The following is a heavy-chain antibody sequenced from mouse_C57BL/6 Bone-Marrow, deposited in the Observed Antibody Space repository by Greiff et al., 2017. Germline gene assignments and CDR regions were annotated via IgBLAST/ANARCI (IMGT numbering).Heavy chain of an antibody. CDR2: ISSGSSTI. D-gene: IGHD2-12*01. CDR1: GFTFSDYG. J-gene: IGHJ4*01. CDR3: ARHYSYAMDY. V-gene: IGHV5-17*01. Sequence: EVKLVESGGGLVKPGGSLKLSCAASGFTFSDYGMHWVRQAPEKGLEWVAYISSGSSTIYYADTVKGRFTISRDNAKNTLFLQMTSLRSEDTAMYYCARHYSYAMDYWGQGTSVTVSS.